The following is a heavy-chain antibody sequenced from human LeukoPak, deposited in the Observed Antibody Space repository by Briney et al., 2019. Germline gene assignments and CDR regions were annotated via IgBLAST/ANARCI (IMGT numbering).Heavy chain of an antibody. CDR2: ISSSSSYI. V-gene: IGHV3-21*01. J-gene: IGHJ4*02. Sequence: GGSLRLSCAASGFTFSSYSMNWVRQAPGKGLEWVSSISSSSSYIYYADSVKGRFTISRDNAKNSLYLQMDSLRAEDTAVYYCARGPSTREYYDFWSGYRRGYYFDYWGQGTLVTVSP. CDR3: ARGPSTREYYDFWSGYRRGYYFDY. D-gene: IGHD3-3*01. CDR1: GFTFSSYS.